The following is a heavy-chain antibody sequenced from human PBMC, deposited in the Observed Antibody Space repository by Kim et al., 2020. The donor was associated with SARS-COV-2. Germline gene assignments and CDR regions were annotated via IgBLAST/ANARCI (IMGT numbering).Heavy chain of an antibody. CDR2: ISGGSGAST. V-gene: IGHV3-23*01. D-gene: IGHD3-9*01. CDR1: GFTFSDYA. Sequence: GGSLRLSCAASGFTFSDYAMNWVRQAPGKGLEWVSTISGGSGASTYYADSVKGRFTISGDNSKNILFLQMNSLRAEDTAVFYCAKAGDERYGFLTGYAKYDVVDLGGPGTLVTVS. CDR3: AKAGDERYGFLTGYAKYDVVDL. J-gene: IGHJ3*01.